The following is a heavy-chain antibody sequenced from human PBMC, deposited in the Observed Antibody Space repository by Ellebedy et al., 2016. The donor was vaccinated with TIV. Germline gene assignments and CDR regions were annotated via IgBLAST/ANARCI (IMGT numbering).Heavy chain of an antibody. J-gene: IGHJ2*01. CDR2: IYYSGST. D-gene: IGHD3-9*01. CDR3: ARHGASYDILTGYYNVRYFDL. Sequence: SETLSLXXTVPGASIRSSRYYWGRIRQPPGKGLEWIGSIYYSGSTYYNPSLKSRVTISVDTSKNQFSLKLSSVTAADTAVYYCARHGASYDILTGYYNVRYFDLWGRGTLVTVSS. CDR1: GASIRSSRYY. V-gene: IGHV4-39*01.